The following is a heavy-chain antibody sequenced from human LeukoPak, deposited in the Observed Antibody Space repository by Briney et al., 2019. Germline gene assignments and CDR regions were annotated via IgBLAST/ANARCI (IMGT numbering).Heavy chain of an antibody. D-gene: IGHD2-15*01. CDR2: IIPILGIA. Sequence: VASVKVSCKASGGTFRSYAISWLRQAPGQGLEWMGRIIPILGIANYAQKFQGRVTITADKSTSTAYMELSSLRSEDTAVYYCARDPGIGYDYWGQGTLVTVSS. CDR3: ARDPGIGYDY. CDR1: GGTFRSYA. V-gene: IGHV1-69*04. J-gene: IGHJ4*02.